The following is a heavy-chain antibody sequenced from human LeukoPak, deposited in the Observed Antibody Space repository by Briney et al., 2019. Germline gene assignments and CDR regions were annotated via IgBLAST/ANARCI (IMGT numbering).Heavy chain of an antibody. D-gene: IGHD3-10*02. CDR2: ISGSGGST. Sequence: GGSLRLSCAASGFTFSSYAMSWVRQAPGKGLEWVSAISGSGGSTYYADSVKGRFTISRDNAKNPLYLQINSLRAEDTAVYYCAELGITMIGGVWGEGTTVTISS. CDR3: AELGITMIGGV. J-gene: IGHJ6*04. CDR1: GFTFSSYA. V-gene: IGHV3-23*01.